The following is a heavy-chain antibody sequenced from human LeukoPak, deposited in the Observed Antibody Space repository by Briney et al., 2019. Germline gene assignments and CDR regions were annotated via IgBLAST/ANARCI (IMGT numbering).Heavy chain of an antibody. J-gene: IGHJ4*02. Sequence: GESLKISCKGSGYSFTTHWIGWVRQMPGKGLEWMGIIYPGFSETRYSPSFQGQVTISADKSINTAYLQWSSLKASDTATYYCVRHGYSGKNYAGGFDYWGQGTWVIVSS. D-gene: IGHD1-26*01. CDR1: GYSFTTHW. CDR2: IYPGFSET. CDR3: VRHGYSGKNYAGGFDY. V-gene: IGHV5-51*01.